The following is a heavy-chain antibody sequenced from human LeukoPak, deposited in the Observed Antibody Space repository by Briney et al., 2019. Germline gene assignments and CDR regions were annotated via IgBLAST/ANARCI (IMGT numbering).Heavy chain of an antibody. CDR3: AKDLEAAGSAEHDAFDI. Sequence: GRSLRLSCAASGFTFSSYGMHWVRQAPGKGLEWVAVISYDGSNKYYADSVKGRFTISRDNSKNTPYLQMNSLRAEDTAVYYCAKDLEAAGSAEHDAFDIWGQGTMVTVSS. CDR2: ISYDGSNK. J-gene: IGHJ3*02. D-gene: IGHD6-13*01. CDR1: GFTFSSYG. V-gene: IGHV3-30*18.